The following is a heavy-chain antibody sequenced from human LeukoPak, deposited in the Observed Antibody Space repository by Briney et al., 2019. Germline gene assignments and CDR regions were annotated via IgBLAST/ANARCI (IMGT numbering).Heavy chain of an antibody. D-gene: IGHD2-8*01. CDR3: ARDRGGTLMVYTRRRDYYYMDV. CDR2: IKQDGSQK. J-gene: IGHJ6*03. Sequence: GGSLRLSCTASRFTFSSYWMNWVRQAPGKGLEWVANIKQDGSQKYYVDSVKGRFTISRDNAKNSLYLQMNSLRAEDTAVYYCARDRGGTLMVYTRRRDYYYMDVWGKGTTVIVSS. CDR1: RFTFSSYW. V-gene: IGHV3-7*01.